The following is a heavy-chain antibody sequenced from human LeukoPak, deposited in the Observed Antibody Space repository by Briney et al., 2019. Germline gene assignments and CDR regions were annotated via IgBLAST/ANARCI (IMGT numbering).Heavy chain of an antibody. D-gene: IGHD3-22*01. CDR1: GGSISSSSYY. Sequence: SETLSLTCTVSGGSISSSSYYWGWIRQPPGKGLEWIGSIYYSGSTYYNPTFKSRVTISVDTSNNQFSLKLSSLTAADTAVYYCARDHYYDSSGYRPGLFDYWGQGTLVTVSS. CDR2: IYYSGST. J-gene: IGHJ4*02. CDR3: ARDHYYDSSGYRPGLFDY. V-gene: IGHV4-39*07.